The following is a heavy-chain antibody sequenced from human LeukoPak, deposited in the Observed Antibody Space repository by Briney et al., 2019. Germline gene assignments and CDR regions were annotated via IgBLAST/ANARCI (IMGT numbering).Heavy chain of an antibody. D-gene: IGHD2-2*01. CDR1: GGSISSYY. J-gene: IGHJ5*02. CDR2: IYTSGST. CDR3: ARDRGCSSTSCYSNWFDP. V-gene: IGHV4-4*07. Sequence: PSETLSLTCTVSGGSISSYYWSWIRQPAGKGLEWIGRIYTSGSTNYNPSLKSRVTMSVDTSKNQFSLKLSSVTAADTAVYYCARDRGCSSTSCYSNWFDPWGQGTLVTVSS.